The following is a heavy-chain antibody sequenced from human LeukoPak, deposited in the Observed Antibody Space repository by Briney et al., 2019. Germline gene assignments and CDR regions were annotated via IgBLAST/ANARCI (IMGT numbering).Heavy chain of an antibody. CDR2: INPNSGGT. CDR3: ARDHRGYTAMVTWFDY. J-gene: IGHJ4*02. V-gene: IGHV1-2*02. Sequence: ASVKVSCKASGYTFTGYYMHWVRQAPGQGLEWMGWINPNSGGTNYAQKFQGRVTMTRDTSISTAYMELSRLRSDDTAVYYCARDHRGYTAMVTWFDYWGQGTLVTVSS. D-gene: IGHD5-18*01. CDR1: GYTFTGYY.